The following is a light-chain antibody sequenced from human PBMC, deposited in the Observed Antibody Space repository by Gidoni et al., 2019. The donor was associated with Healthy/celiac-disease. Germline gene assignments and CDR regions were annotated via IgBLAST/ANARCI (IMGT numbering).Light chain of an antibody. CDR2: GAS. J-gene: IGKJ4*01. Sequence: EIVMTQPPATLSVSPGERATLSCRASQSVSINLAWYQQKPGQAPRLLIYGASTRATGIPARFSGSGSGTEFTLTISSLQSEDFAVYYCQQYNNWPLTFGGGTKVEIK. CDR1: QSVSIN. V-gene: IGKV3-15*01. CDR3: QQYNNWPLT.